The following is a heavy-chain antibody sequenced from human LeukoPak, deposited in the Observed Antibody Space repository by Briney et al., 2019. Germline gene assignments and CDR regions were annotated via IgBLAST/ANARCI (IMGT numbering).Heavy chain of an antibody. CDR2: IYTSGST. J-gene: IGHJ6*03. D-gene: IGHD1-1*01. Sequence: SETLSLTCTVSGGFISSYYWSWIRQPAGKGLEWIGRIYTSGSTNYNPSLKSRVTMSVDTSKNQFSLKLSSVTAADTAVYYCARDWNHYYYYYMDVWGKGTTVTVSS. CDR3: ARDWNHYYYYYMDV. V-gene: IGHV4-4*07. CDR1: GGFISSYY.